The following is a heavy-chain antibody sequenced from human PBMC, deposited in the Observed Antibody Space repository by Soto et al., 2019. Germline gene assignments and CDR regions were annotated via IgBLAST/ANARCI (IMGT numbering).Heavy chain of an antibody. CDR2: TYHSGST. V-gene: IGHV4-30-2*01. Sequence: SETLSLTCAVSGGSISSGGYSWTWIRQPPGKGLEWIGYTYHSGSTYYNPSLKSRVTISVDRSKNQFSLKLSSVTAADTAVYYCARGPPLGYWGQGTLVTVSS. CDR1: GGSISSGGYS. CDR3: ARGPPLGY. J-gene: IGHJ4*02.